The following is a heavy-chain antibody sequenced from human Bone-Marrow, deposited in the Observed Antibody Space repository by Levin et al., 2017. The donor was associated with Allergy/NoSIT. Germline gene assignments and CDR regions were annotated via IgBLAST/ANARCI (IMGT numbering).Heavy chain of an antibody. J-gene: IGHJ5*02. CDR2: ISWNDDK. CDR3: AHRLTLFGVVLPCDT. D-gene: IGHD3-3*01. Sequence: SGPTLVKPTQTLTLTCTFSGVSLSTSGVAVGWLRQPPGKALEWLALISWNDDKHYSPYLKSRLTITQDTSTNQVVLKMTNMDPADTGRYYCAHRLTLFGVVLPCDTWGQGILVSVSS. V-gene: IGHV2-5*01. CDR1: GVSLSTSGVA.